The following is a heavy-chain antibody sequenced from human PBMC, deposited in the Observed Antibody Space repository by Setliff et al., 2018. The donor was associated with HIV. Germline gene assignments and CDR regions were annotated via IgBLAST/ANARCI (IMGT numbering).Heavy chain of an antibody. Sequence: LRLSCAASGFTFSSYTMNWVRQAPGKGLEWVSSISSSSYYICYADSVKGRFTISRDNAKNSLFLQMNSLRAGDTAVYYCASIELAAMVPVDYWGQGTLVTVSS. CDR2: ISSSSYYI. D-gene: IGHD5-18*01. V-gene: IGHV3-21*01. CDR1: GFTFSSYT. J-gene: IGHJ4*02. CDR3: ASIELAAMVPVDY.